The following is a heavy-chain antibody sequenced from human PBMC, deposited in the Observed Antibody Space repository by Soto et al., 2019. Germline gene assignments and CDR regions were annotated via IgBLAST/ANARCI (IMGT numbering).Heavy chain of an antibody. CDR1: GFTFSSYG. CDR3: AKDVGYSYGYYYYYYGMDV. Sequence: GGSLRLSCAASGFTFSSYGMHWVRQAPGKGLEWVAVISYDGSNKYYADSVKGRFTISRDNSKNTLYLQMNSLRAEDTAVYYCAKDVGYSYGYYYYYYGMDVWGQGTTVTVSS. CDR2: ISYDGSNK. J-gene: IGHJ6*02. D-gene: IGHD5-18*01. V-gene: IGHV3-30*18.